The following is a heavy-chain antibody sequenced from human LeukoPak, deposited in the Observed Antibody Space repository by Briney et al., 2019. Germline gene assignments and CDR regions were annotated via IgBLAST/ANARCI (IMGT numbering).Heavy chain of an antibody. CDR1: GFTFSSYA. J-gene: IGHJ6*03. CDR2: ISGSGGST. V-gene: IGHV3-23*01. CDR3: AKGGGDSSSWWDYYYYYMDV. Sequence: GGSLRLSCAASGFTFSSYAMSWVRQAPGKGLEWVSTISGSGGSTEYPDSVKGRFTISRDNSKNTLYMQMNSLRAEDTAVYYCAKGGGDSSSWWDYYYYYMDVWGKGTTVTVSS. D-gene: IGHD6-13*01.